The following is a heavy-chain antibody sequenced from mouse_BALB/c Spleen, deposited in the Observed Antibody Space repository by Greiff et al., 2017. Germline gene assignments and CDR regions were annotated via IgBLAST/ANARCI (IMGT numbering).Heavy chain of an antibody. Sequence: DVQLVESGPGLVKPSQSLSLTCTVTGYSITSDYVWNWIRQFAGNILEWMGYISYSGSTSYNPSLKSRISITRDTSKNQFFLQLNSVTTEDTATYYCARSGLWYQLRPFAYWGQGTLVTVSA. D-gene: IGHD2-1*01. CDR1: GYSITSDYV. CDR2: ISYSGST. V-gene: IGHV3-2*02. J-gene: IGHJ3*01. CDR3: ARSGLWYQLRPFAY.